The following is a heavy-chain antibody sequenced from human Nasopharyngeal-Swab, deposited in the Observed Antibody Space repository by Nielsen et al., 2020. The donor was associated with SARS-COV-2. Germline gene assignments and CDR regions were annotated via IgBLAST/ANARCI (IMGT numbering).Heavy chain of an antibody. CDR1: GGSISSYY. Sequence: GSLRLSCTVSGGSISSYYWSWIRQPPGKGLEWIGYSSYSGSTNFNPSLESRVTISVDTSKNQFSLKLNSVTAADTAVYYCARFCTSASCYGLDAFDIWGRGTMVTVSS. V-gene: IGHV4-59*01. J-gene: IGHJ3*02. CDR2: SSYSGST. CDR3: ARFCTSASCYGLDAFDI. D-gene: IGHD2-2*01.